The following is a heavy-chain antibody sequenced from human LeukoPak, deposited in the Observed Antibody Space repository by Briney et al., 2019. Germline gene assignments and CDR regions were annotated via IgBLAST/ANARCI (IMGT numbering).Heavy chain of an antibody. CDR3: ARKAAAGIPPLYNWFDP. CDR2: IYYTGST. V-gene: IGHV4-59*01. J-gene: IGHJ5*02. CDR1: GGSITNYY. D-gene: IGHD6-13*01. Sequence: SETLSLTCTVSGGSITNYYWSWIRQPPGKGLEWIGYIYYTGSTNYNPCLRSRVTISVDTSKNQLSLKLTSVTPADTAVYYCARKAAAGIPPLYNWFDPWGQGTLVTVSA.